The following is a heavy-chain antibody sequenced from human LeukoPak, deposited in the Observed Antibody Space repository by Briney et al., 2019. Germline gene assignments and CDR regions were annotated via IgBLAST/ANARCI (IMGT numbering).Heavy chain of an antibody. CDR2: IIPIFGTA. CDR3: AKHEGGYCSSTSCYGLSWFDP. V-gene: IGHV1-69*13. J-gene: IGHJ5*02. D-gene: IGHD2-2*01. CDR1: GGTFSSYA. Sequence: GASVKVSCKASGGTFSSYAISWVRQAPGQGLEWMGGIIPIFGTANYAQKFQGRVTITADESTRTAYMELSSLRSEDTAVYYCAKHEGGYCSSTSCYGLSWFDPWGQGNLVTVSS.